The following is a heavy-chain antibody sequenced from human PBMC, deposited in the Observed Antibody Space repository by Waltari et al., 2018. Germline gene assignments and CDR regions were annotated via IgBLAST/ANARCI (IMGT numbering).Heavy chain of an antibody. J-gene: IGHJ4*02. Sequence: VQLVEXGGGXVQPGRSLXLSCTTSGFTFGDYPLSWVRQAPGKGLEWXGFIRXEAYGXITEYXASVKDRFIIXRDDSKNIAYLQMNSLKXEDTAVYYXTXGSXYYERRGYYTDXWGQGTLVTVSS. CDR2: IRXEAYGXIT. V-gene: IGHV3-49*04. CDR1: GFTFGDYP. CDR3: TXGSXYYERRGYYTDX. D-gene: IGHD3-22*01.